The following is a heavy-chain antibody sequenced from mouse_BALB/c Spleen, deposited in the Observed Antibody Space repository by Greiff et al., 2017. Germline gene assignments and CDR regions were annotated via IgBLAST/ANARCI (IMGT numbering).Heavy chain of an antibody. CDR1: GYTFTDYA. Sequence: VQLKESGAELVRPGVSVKISCKGSGYTFTDYAMHWVKQSHAKSLEWIGVISTYYGDASYNQKFKGKATMTVDKSSSTAYMELARLTSEDSAIYYCARGDDYDAFDYWGQGTTLTVSS. D-gene: IGHD2-4*01. J-gene: IGHJ2*01. V-gene: IGHV1S137*01. CDR2: ISTYYGDA. CDR3: ARGDDYDAFDY.